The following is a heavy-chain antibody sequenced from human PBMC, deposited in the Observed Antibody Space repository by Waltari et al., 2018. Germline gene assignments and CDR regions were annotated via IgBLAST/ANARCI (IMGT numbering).Heavy chain of an antibody. D-gene: IGHD5-18*01. J-gene: IGHJ4*02. Sequence: QLQLQESGPGLVKPSETLSLTCTVPGGSISSSSYYWGWIRQPPGQGLEWIGTIYYSGRTYYHPLPNGRQAISVDTPKSQFCLAPRSVTAADTAVYSGTRQWGGGYSYAHRYYFDYWGQGPLVTVSP. CDR2: IYYSGRT. CDR3: TRQWGGGYSYAHRYYFDY. V-gene: IGHV4-39*01. CDR1: GGSISSSSYY.